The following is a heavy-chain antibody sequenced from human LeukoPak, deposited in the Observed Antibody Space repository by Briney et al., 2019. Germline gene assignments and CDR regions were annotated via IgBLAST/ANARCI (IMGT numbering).Heavy chain of an antibody. CDR2: ISSSGSTI. D-gene: IGHD3-22*01. V-gene: IGHV3-48*03. CDR1: GFTFSSYE. Sequence: GGSLRLSCAASGFTFSSYEMNWVRQAPGKGLEWVSYISSSGSTIYYADSVKGRFTTSRDNAKNSLYLQMNSLRAEDTAVYYCAKNHDSISYHTDDAFDIWGPGTMVTVSS. J-gene: IGHJ3*02. CDR3: AKNHDSISYHTDDAFDI.